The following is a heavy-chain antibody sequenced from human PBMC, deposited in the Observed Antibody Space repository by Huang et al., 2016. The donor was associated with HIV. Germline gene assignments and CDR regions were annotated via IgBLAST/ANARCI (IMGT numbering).Heavy chain of an antibody. CDR3: AEEVSGYSYGIDY. V-gene: IGHV3-23*01. CDR2: ISGSGGRT. CDR1: GFTFSTYA. Sequence: EVQLLESGGGLVQPGGSLRLSCIASGFTFSTYAMRWVRQGPGRGLGLVSAISGSGGRTYYADSVKGRFTISRDNCKNTLYLQMNSRRAEDTAVYYCAEEVSGYSYGIDYWGQGTLVTVSS. D-gene: IGHD5-18*01. J-gene: IGHJ4*02.